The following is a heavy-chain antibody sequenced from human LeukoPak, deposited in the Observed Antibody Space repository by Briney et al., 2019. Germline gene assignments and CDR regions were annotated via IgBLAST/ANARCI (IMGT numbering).Heavy chain of an antibody. CDR2: IYYTGST. D-gene: IGHD3-10*01. Sequence: SETLSLTCTVSGGSINSGGYYWSWIRQHPGKGLEWIGYIYYTGSTYYNPSLKSRVTISVDTSKNQFSLKLTSVTAADTAVYYCARVFYGSGKRFVDFWGQGTLVTVSS. V-gene: IGHV4-31*03. CDR1: GGSINSGGYY. J-gene: IGHJ4*02. CDR3: ARVFYGSGKRFVDF.